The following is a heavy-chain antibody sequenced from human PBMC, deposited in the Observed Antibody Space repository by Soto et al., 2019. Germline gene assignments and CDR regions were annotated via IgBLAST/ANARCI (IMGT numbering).Heavy chain of an antibody. Sequence: ASVQVSSKASGYTFTGYYMHWLRQAPGQGLEWMGWINPNSGGTNYAQKFQGWVTMTRDTSISTAYMELSRLRSDDTAVYYCAREGCSSWFVSWGQGLLVTVSS. CDR1: GYTFTGYY. CDR2: INPNSGGT. V-gene: IGHV1-2*04. J-gene: IGHJ4*02. CDR3: AREGCSSWFVS. D-gene: IGHD6-13*01.